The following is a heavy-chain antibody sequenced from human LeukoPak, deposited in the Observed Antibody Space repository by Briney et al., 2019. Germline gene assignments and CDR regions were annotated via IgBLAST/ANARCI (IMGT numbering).Heavy chain of an antibody. CDR1: GFSFSAFA. J-gene: IGHJ4*02. CDR3: AKGKDYSNQYYFDY. D-gene: IGHD4-11*01. Sequence: PGGSLRLSCEASGFSFSAFAMHWVRQAPGKGLEWVSGISWNSGSIGYADSVKGRFTISRDNAKNSLYLQMNSLRAEDTALYYCAKGKDYSNQYYFDYWGQGTLVTVSS. V-gene: IGHV3-9*01. CDR2: ISWNSGSI.